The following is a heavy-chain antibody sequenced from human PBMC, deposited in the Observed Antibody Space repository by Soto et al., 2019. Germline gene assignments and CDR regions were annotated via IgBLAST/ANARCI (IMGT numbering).Heavy chain of an antibody. CDR3: ARDFGSAYSKPTTTHYYYYFGLDV. D-gene: IGHD3-10*01. J-gene: IGHJ6*02. V-gene: IGHV1-46*01. CDR1: GYTFTSYY. Sequence: VQLAQSGAEVEKPGASVTISCKTSGYTFTSYYIHWVRQAPGQGLEWMGVMNPNSGSVTYAQKFQGRVDMTRDRSTATMYLEVSGLTSDDTAIYFCARDFGSAYSKPTTTHYYYYFGLDVWGQGTTVTVSS. CDR2: MNPNSGSV.